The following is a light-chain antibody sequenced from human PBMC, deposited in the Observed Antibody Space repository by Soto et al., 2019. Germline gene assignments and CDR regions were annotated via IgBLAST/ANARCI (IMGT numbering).Light chain of an antibody. V-gene: IGKV1-39*01. CDR3: QESYTSPAVS. CDR1: QSIDNY. Sequence: DIQMTQSPSSLSASVGDRVTITCRASQSIDNYLNWYQHKPGEAPKLLIYGTSTLQTGVPLRFSGSGSGTDFTLTISSLQAEDFANYFCQESYTSPAVSLGGGTKVDIK. CDR2: GTS. J-gene: IGKJ4*01.